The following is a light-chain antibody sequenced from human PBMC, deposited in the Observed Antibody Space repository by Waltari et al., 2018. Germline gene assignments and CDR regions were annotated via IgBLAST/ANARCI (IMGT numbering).Light chain of an antibody. CDR1: QSVLYSSNNKNY. V-gene: IGKV4-1*01. CDR2: WAS. Sequence: DIVMTQSPDSLPVSLGERSTFNCTSSQSVLYSSNNKNYLAWYQQKPGQPPKLLIYWASTRESGVPDRFSGSGSGTDFTLTISSLQAEDVAVYYCQQYYSIPYTFGQGTKLEIK. J-gene: IGKJ2*01. CDR3: QQYYSIPYT.